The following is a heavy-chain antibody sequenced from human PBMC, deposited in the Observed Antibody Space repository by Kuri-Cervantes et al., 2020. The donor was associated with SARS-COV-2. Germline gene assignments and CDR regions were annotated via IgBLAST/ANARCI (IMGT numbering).Heavy chain of an antibody. J-gene: IGHJ6*03. CDR1: GFIFSSYA. CDR3: AKVGPLWFGELLPYYYYYMGV. Sequence: GGSLRLSCAASGFIFSSYAMSWVRQAPGKGLEWVSAISGSGGSTYYADSVKGRFTISRDNSKNTLYLQMNSLRAEDTAVYYCAKVGPLWFGELLPYYYYYMGVWGKGTTVTVSS. V-gene: IGHV3-23*01. D-gene: IGHD3-10*01. CDR2: ISGSGGST.